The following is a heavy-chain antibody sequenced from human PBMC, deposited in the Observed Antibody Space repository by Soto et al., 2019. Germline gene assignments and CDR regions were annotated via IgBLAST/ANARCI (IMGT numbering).Heavy chain of an antibody. J-gene: IGHJ6*02. V-gene: IGHV1-69*01. Sequence: QVQLVQSGAEVKKPGSSVKVSCKASGGTFSSYAISWVRQAPGKGLEWLGGIIPIFGTANYAQKFQGRVTITAYESTSTVSMEVSSLRSEYTAVYYCARKRLGYCSSTSCYEPLNLYYGMDVWGQVTTVTVSS. CDR3: ARKRLGYCSSTSCYEPLNLYYGMDV. D-gene: IGHD2-2*01. CDR1: GGTFSSYA. CDR2: IIPIFGTA.